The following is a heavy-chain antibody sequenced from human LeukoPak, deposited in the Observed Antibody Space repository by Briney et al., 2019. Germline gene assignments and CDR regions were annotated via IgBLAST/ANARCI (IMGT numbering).Heavy chain of an antibody. V-gene: IGHV6-1*01. CDR1: GDSVSSKSDT. D-gene: IGHD2-2*01. CDR3: ARRLTQYDCFDP. Sequence: SQTLSLTCAISGDSVSSKSDTGNWIRQSPSRCLEWLGRTYYRSTWYNDYAVSVRGRITVNPDTSKNQFSLHLNSVTPEDTAVYYCARRLTQYDCFDPWGQGILVTVSS. J-gene: IGHJ5*02. CDR2: TYYRSTWYN.